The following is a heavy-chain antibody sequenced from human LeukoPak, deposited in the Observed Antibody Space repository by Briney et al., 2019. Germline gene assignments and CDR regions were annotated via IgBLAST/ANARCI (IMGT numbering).Heavy chain of an antibody. CDR1: GFTFDDYA. CDR3: AKGSPVVVITTFFDY. J-gene: IGHJ4*02. Sequence: GGSLRLSCAASGFTFDDYAMHWVRQAPGKGLEWVSGISCNSGSLGYADSVKGRFTISRDNAKNSLYLQMNSLRAEDTALYYCAKGSPVVVITTFFDYWGQGILVTVSA. CDR2: ISCNSGSL. V-gene: IGHV3-9*01. D-gene: IGHD3-22*01.